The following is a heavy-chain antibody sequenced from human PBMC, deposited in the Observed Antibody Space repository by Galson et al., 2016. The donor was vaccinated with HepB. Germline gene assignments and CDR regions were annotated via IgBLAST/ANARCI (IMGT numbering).Heavy chain of an antibody. J-gene: IGHJ4*02. V-gene: IGHV3-21*01. CDR3: ARVHYSGRHFILDY. CDR2: ISSSSNYI. D-gene: IGHD1-26*01. Sequence: SLRLSCAASGFPFSDSGMHWVRQASGKGLEWVSFISSSSNYIYYADSVKGRFTISRDNAKKSLYLQMNSLRAEDTAVYYCARVHYSGRHFILDYWGQGTLVTVAS. CDR1: GFPFSDSG.